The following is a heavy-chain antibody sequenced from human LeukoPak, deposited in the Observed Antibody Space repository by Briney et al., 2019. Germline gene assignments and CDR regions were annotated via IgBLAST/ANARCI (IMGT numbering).Heavy chain of an antibody. J-gene: IGHJ4*02. CDR2: IGSSSSTI. CDR3: AKHRENYGDSCLDDY. Sequence: GGSLRLSCAASGFTFSSYSMNWVRQAPGKGLEWVSYIGSSSSTIYYADSVKGRFTISRDNAKNSLYLQMNSLRAEDTAVYYCAKHRENYGDSCLDDYWGQGTLVTVSS. CDR1: GFTFSSYS. D-gene: IGHD4-17*01. V-gene: IGHV3-48*01.